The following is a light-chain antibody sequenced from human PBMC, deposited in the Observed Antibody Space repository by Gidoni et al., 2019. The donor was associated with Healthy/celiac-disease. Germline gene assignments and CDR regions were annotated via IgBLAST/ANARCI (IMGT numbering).Light chain of an antibody. V-gene: IGLV3-9*01. CDR2: RDS. Sequence: YELTQPPSVPVALGQTARITCGGNNIGSKNVHWYKQKPGQAPVLVIYRDSNRPSGIPERFSGSNSGNTATLTISRAQAGDEADYYCQVWDSSTAVFGGGTKLTVL. J-gene: IGLJ2*01. CDR3: QVWDSSTAV. CDR1: NIGSKN.